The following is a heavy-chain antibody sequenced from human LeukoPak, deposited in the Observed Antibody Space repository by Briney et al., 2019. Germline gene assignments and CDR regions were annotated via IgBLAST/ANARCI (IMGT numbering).Heavy chain of an antibody. CDR1: GFIFNNYG. V-gene: IGHV3-30*03. CDR3: ARHKATQYYYDSSGYPLDY. J-gene: IGHJ4*02. Sequence: GRPLRLSCAASGFIFNNYGMRWVRQAPGKGLEWVAVISYDGSNKYYVDSVKGRFTISRDNSKNTLYLQMNSLRAEDTAVYYCARHKATQYYYDSSGYPLDYWGQGTLVTVSS. D-gene: IGHD3-22*01. CDR2: ISYDGSNK.